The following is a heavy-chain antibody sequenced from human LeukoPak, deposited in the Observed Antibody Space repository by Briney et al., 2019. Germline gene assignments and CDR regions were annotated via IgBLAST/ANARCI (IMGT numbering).Heavy chain of an antibody. CDR1: GGSISSYY. D-gene: IGHD6-19*01. Sequence: PSETLSLTCTVSGGSISSYYWSWIRQPPGKGLEWIGYIYYTGSTNSNPSLKSRVSIDVDASKNQFSLKMRSVTAAEPAVYYCARDGSGWYTDYWGQGTLVTVSS. J-gene: IGHJ4*02. V-gene: IGHV4-59*12. CDR2: IYYTGST. CDR3: ARDGSGWYTDY.